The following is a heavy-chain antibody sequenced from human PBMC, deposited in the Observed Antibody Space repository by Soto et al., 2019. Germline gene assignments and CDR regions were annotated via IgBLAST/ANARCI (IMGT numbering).Heavy chain of an antibody. J-gene: IGHJ4*02. CDR3: ARRISASGRGWDY. CDR1: GFTFSTYA. Sequence: EVQLLESGGDLVQPGGSLRLSCAASGFTFSTYAMSWVRQAPGKGLEWVSAIANSGGSTFYTDSVRGRFTISRDNSKNTLYFQMNSLRAEDTAVYYCARRISASGRGWDYWGQGTLVTVSS. CDR2: IANSGGST. D-gene: IGHD6-13*01. V-gene: IGHV3-23*01.